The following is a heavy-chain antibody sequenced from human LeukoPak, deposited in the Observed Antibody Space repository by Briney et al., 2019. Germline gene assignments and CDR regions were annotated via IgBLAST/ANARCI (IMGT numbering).Heavy chain of an antibody. V-gene: IGHV4-34*01. CDR2: INHSGST. Sequence: KPSETLSLTCAVYGGSFSGYYWSWIRQPPGKGLEWIGEINHSGSTNYNPSLKGRVTISVDTSKNQFSLKLSSVTAADTAVYYCARGRYYYDSSGYYLPLRYWGQGTLVTVSS. CDR3: ARGRYYYDSSGYYLPLRY. CDR1: GGSFSGYY. J-gene: IGHJ4*02. D-gene: IGHD3-22*01.